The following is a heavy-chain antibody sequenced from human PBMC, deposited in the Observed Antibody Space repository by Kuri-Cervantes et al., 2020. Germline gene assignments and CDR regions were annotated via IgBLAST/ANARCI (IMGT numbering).Heavy chain of an antibody. V-gene: IGHV3-9*01. J-gene: IGHJ6*02. CDR1: GFPFDDYA. CDR3: AKYIAAAGTSYYYYGMDV. CDR2: IRWNSGSI. Sequence: SPKISCAASGFPFDDYAMHWVRQAPGTGLEWVSGIRWNSGSIGYADSVKGRFTISRDNAKNSLYLQMNSLSADDTALYYCAKYIAAAGTSYYYYGMDVWGQGTTVTVSS. D-gene: IGHD6-13*01.